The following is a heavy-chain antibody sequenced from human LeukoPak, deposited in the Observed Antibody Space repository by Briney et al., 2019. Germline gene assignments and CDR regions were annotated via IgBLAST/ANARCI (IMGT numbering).Heavy chain of an antibody. V-gene: IGHV3-73*01. CDR3: EKAAAGSDY. CDR2: IRSKANSYAT. CDR1: GFTFSGSA. Sequence: GGSLRLSCAASGFTFSGSAMHWVRQASGKGLEWVGRIRSKANSYATAYAASVKGRFTISRDDSKNTAYLQMNSLKTEDTAVYYCEKAAAGSDYWGQGTLVTVSS. D-gene: IGHD6-13*01. J-gene: IGHJ4*02.